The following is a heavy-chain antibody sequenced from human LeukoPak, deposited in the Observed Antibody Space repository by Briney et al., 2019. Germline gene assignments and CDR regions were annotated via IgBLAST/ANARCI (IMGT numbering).Heavy chain of an antibody. J-gene: IGHJ4*02. Sequence: PSETLSLTCTVSGGSISGYYWNWIRQPPGKGLEWIAYISYSGSTSYNPSLKSRVTISVDTSNNQSSLELTSVTAADTAVYYCARLSSGYYPPFDYWGQGTLVTVSS. V-gene: IGHV4-59*08. CDR3: ARLSSGYYPPFDY. CDR1: GGSISGYY. D-gene: IGHD3-22*01. CDR2: ISYSGST.